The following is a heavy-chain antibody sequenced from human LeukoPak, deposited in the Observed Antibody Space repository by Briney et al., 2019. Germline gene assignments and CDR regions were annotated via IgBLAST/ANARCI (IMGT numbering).Heavy chain of an antibody. CDR1: RYTYTPYF. Sequence: GSVKVSCKASRYTYTPYFMHWLRQAPGQGVEWMGWISPNSGGTNYAQKVQGRVTMTKDTSISTAYMELSRLRSDDTAVYYCARDQAGWFDPWGQGTLVTVSS. CDR2: ISPNSGGT. V-gene: IGHV1-2*02. J-gene: IGHJ5*02. CDR3: ARDQAGWFDP.